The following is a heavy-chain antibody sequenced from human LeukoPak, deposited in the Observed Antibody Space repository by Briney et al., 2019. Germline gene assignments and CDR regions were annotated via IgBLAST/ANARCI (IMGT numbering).Heavy chain of an antibody. CDR2: TYNSGST. D-gene: IGHD6-19*01. Sequence: SETLSLTCTVSGGSISIYYWSWIRQPPGKGLEWIGYTYNSGSTNYNPSLKSRVTVAVDTSKNQFSLKLSSVTAADTAVYYCARFVVGQWLINYWGQGALVTVSS. J-gene: IGHJ4*02. CDR1: GGSISIYY. CDR3: ARFVVGQWLINY. V-gene: IGHV4-4*08.